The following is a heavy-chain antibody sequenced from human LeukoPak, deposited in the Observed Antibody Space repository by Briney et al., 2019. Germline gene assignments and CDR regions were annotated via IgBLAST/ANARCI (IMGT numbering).Heavy chain of an antibody. CDR1: GFTFGDYA. D-gene: IGHD6-13*01. V-gene: IGHV3-9*01. CDR3: ARDRAGYFYAMDV. Sequence: GGSLRLSCAASGFTFGDYAMHSVRQAPGKGLEWVSGINWKSNNIGYADSVKGRFTISRDNAKNSLYLQMNSLRTEDTALYYCARDRAGYFYAMDVWGQGTSVTVSS. J-gene: IGHJ6*02. CDR2: INWKSNNI.